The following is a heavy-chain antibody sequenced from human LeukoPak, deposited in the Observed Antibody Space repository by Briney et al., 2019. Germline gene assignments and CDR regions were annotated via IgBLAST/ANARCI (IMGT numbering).Heavy chain of an antibody. Sequence: SETLSLTCTVSGGSISSSGYYWSWIRQPPGKGLEWIGEINHSGSTNYNPSLKSRLTISVDTSKNQFSLKLSSVTAADTAVYYCARCTRMVRGVSVWGKGTTVTVSS. J-gene: IGHJ6*04. CDR3: ARCTRMVRGVSV. D-gene: IGHD3-10*01. CDR2: INHSGST. CDR1: GGSISSSGYY. V-gene: IGHV4-39*07.